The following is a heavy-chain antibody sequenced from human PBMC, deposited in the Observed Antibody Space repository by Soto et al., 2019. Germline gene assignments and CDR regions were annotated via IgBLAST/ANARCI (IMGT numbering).Heavy chain of an antibody. Sequence: PGGSLRLSCAASGFTFSSYAMHWVRQAPGKGLEWVAVISYDGSNKYYADSVKGRFTISRDNSKNTLYLQMNSLRAEDTAVYYCARGSVVVPAFMAGNWFDPWGQGTLVTVSS. D-gene: IGHD2-2*01. V-gene: IGHV3-30-3*01. J-gene: IGHJ5*02. CDR3: ARGSVVVPAFMAGNWFDP. CDR2: ISYDGSNK. CDR1: GFTFSSYA.